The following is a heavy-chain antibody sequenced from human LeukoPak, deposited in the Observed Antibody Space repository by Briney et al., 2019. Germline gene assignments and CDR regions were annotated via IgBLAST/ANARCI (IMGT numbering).Heavy chain of an antibody. CDR2: IYSGGST. CDR3: ARCRVTMLRGITIGDYGYYMDV. V-gene: IGHV3-66*01. Sequence: GGSLRLSCAASGFIGSSNYMSWVRQAPGKGLEWVSVIYSGGSTYYADSVKGRFTISRDKSKNTLYLQMNSLRAEDTAVYYCARCRVTMLRGITIGDYGYYMDVWGKGTTVTISS. D-gene: IGHD3-10*01. CDR1: GFIGSSNY. J-gene: IGHJ6*03.